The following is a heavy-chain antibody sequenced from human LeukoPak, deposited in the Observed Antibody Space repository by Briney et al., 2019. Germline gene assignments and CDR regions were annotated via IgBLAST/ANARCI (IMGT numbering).Heavy chain of an antibody. CDR1: GGSISNTNW. CDR2: IYHSGTT. J-gene: IGHJ4*02. V-gene: IGHV4-4*02. Sequence: SETLSLTCAVSGGSISNTNWWSWVRQPPGKGLEWIGEIYHSGTTNYNPSFKSRVTISVDTSRNQFSLKLSSVTAADTAVYYCARGGIPDYWGQGILVTVSS. CDR3: ARGGIPDY. D-gene: IGHD2-21*01.